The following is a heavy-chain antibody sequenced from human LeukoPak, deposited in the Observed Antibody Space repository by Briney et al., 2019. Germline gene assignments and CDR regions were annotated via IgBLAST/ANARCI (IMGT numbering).Heavy chain of an antibody. V-gene: IGHV3-23*01. J-gene: IGHJ4*02. CDR3: AKHGEAYADSKTDY. CDR2: ISDSGRST. Sequence: GSLRLSCAASGFTFSNYAMRWVRQAPGKGLEGVSAISDSGRSTYYADSVKGRFTISRDNSKNTLYLQMNSLRAEDTAVYYCAKHGEAYADSKTDYWGQGTLVTVSS. CDR1: GFTFSNYA. D-gene: IGHD4-17*01.